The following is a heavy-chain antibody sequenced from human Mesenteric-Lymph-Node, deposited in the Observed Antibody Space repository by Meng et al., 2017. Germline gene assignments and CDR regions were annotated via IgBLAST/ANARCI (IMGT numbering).Heavy chain of an antibody. CDR2: FDPEDGET. CDR3: ATARFSSWYTGVIYYFDY. Sequence: ASVKVSCKVSGYTLTELSMHWVRQAPGKGLEWMGGFDPEDGETIYAQKFQGRVTMTEDTSTDTAYMELSSLRSEDTAVYYCATARFSSWYTGVIYYFDYWCQGTLVTVSS. CDR1: GYTLTELS. V-gene: IGHV1-24*01. J-gene: IGHJ4*02. D-gene: IGHD6-13*01.